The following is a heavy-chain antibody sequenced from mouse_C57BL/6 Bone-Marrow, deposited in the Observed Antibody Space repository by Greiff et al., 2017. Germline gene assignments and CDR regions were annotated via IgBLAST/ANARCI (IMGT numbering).Heavy chain of an antibody. Sequence: VQLQQSGAELVKPGASVKLSCTASGFNIKDYYMHWVKQRTEQGLEWIGRIDPEDGETKHALKFQGKATITADTSSNTAYLQLSSLTSEDTAVYYCALSIYYYGSSPFDYWGQGTTLTVSS. CDR2: IDPEDGET. D-gene: IGHD1-1*01. V-gene: IGHV14-2*01. J-gene: IGHJ2*01. CDR1: GFNIKDYY. CDR3: ALSIYYYGSSPFDY.